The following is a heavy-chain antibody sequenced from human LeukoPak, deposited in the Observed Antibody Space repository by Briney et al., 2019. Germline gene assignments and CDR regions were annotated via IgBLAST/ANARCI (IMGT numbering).Heavy chain of an antibody. Sequence: ASVKVSCKASGGTFSSYAISWVRQAPGQGLEWMGGIIPIFGTANYAQKFQGRVTITADESTSTAYMELSSLRSEDTAVYYCAKVPTGITGTTRYFDYWGQGTLVTVSS. CDR3: AKVPTGITGTTRYFDY. CDR2: IIPIFGTA. D-gene: IGHD1-7*01. J-gene: IGHJ4*02. V-gene: IGHV1-69*13. CDR1: GGTFSSYA.